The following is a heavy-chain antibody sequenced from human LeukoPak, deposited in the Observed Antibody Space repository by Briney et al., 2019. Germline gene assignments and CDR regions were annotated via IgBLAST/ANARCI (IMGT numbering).Heavy chain of an antibody. CDR3: ARGVYYDILTGCLDV. CDR1: GYTFTSYY. CDR2: INPSGGST. J-gene: IGHJ6*04. V-gene: IGHV1-46*01. Sequence: ASVKVSCKASGYTFTSYYMHWVRQAPGQGLEWMGIINPSGGSTSYAQKFQGRVTMTRDMSTSTVYMELSRLRSDDTAVYYCARGVYYDILTGCLDVWGKGTTVTVSS. D-gene: IGHD3-9*01.